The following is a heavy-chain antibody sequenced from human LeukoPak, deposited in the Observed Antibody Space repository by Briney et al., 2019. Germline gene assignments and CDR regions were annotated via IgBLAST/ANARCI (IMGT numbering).Heavy chain of an antibody. D-gene: IGHD3-10*01. CDR3: AKERFGTSSAIEFDF. V-gene: IGHV3-23*01. J-gene: IGHJ4*02. CDR2: INGGGGTT. Sequence: PGGSLRLSCAASGFTFSNYAMSWVRQTPGKGLEWVSGINGGGGTTYYSDSVKGRFTISRDNSKSTFYLQMDSLRDEDTAIYYCAKERFGTSSAIEFDFWGRGTLVTVSS. CDR1: GFTFSNYA.